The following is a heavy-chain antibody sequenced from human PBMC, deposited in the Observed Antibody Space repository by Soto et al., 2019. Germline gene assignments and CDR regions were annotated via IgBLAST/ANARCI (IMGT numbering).Heavy chain of an antibody. J-gene: IGHJ6*03. V-gene: IGHV4-59*08. CDR2: IYYSGST. CDR3: ASLVQKRTKSGWYENDYYYMDV. Sequence: QVQLQESGPGLVKPSETLSLTCTVSGGSISSYYWSWIRQPPGKGLEWIGYIYYSGSTNYNPSLKSRVTISVDTSKNQFSLKLSSVTAADTAVYYCASLVQKRTKSGWYENDYYYMDVWGKGTTVTVSS. CDR1: GGSISSYY. D-gene: IGHD6-19*01.